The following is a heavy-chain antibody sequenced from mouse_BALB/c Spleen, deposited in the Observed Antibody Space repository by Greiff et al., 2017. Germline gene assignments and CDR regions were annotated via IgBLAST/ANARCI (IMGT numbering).Heavy chain of an antibody. CDR3: ATFITTAKAWFAY. CDR2: IWAGGST. D-gene: IGHD1-2*01. J-gene: IGHJ3*01. V-gene: IGHV2-9*02. Sequence: VKLMESGPGLVAPSQSLSITCTVSGFSLTSYGVHWVRQPPGKGLEWLGVIWAGGSTNYNSALMSRLSISKDNSKSQVFLKMNSLQTDDTAMYYCATFITTAKAWFAYWGQGTLVTVSA. CDR1: GFSLTSYG.